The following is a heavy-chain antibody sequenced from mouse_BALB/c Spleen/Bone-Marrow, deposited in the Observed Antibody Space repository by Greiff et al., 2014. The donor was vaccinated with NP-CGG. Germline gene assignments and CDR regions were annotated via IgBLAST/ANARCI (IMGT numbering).Heavy chain of an antibody. Sequence: DVMLVESGGGLVKPGGSLKLSCAASGFTFSDYYMYWVRQTPEKRLEWVATISDGGSYTYYPDSVKGRFTISRDNAKNNLYLQMSSLKSEDTAMYYCARDRSITTATYAMDYWGQGTSVTVSS. J-gene: IGHJ4*01. CDR2: ISDGGSYT. CDR1: GFTFSDYY. CDR3: ARDRSITTATYAMDY. V-gene: IGHV5-4*02. D-gene: IGHD1-2*01.